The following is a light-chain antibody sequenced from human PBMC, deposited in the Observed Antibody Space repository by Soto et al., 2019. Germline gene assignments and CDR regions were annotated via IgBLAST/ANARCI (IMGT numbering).Light chain of an antibody. CDR2: GAS. Sequence: EIVLTQSPGTLSLSPGERATLSCRASQSAFSSYLAWYQQKPGQAPRLLIYGASSRATGIPDRFSGSGSGTDFTLTISRLEPEDFAVYYCQQYGSSTWTLGQGTKVDIK. CDR1: QSAFSSY. J-gene: IGKJ1*01. CDR3: QQYGSSTWT. V-gene: IGKV3-20*01.